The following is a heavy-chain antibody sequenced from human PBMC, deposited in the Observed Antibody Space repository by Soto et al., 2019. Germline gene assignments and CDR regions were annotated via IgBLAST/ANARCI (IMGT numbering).Heavy chain of an antibody. D-gene: IGHD4-4*01. J-gene: IGHJ6*02. CDR3: ARDSLPTVKGVGSYYYGMDV. CDR1: GFTFSSYS. CDR2: ISSSSSYI. Sequence: GGSLRLSCAASGFTFSSYSMNWVRQAPGKGLEWVSSISSSSSYIYYADSVQGRFTISRDNAKNSLYLQMNSLSAEDTAVYYCARDSLPTVKGVGSYYYGMDVWGQGTTVTVSS. V-gene: IGHV3-21*01.